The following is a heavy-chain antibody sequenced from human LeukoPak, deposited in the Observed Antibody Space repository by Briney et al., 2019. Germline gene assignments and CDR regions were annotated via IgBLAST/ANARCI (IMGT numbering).Heavy chain of an antibody. Sequence: GGSLRLSCAASGFTFSSYAMSWVRQAPGKGLEWVANIKQGGSETYYADSVKGRFTISRDNAKRSLYLQMNSLRAEDTAVYYCARDGELGSPADAFDIWGQGTMVTVSS. CDR3: ARDGELGSPADAFDI. V-gene: IGHV3-7*01. CDR1: GFTFSSYA. J-gene: IGHJ3*02. D-gene: IGHD1-26*01. CDR2: IKQGGSET.